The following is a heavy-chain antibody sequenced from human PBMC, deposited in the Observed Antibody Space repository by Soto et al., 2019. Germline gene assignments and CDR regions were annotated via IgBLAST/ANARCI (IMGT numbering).Heavy chain of an antibody. CDR1: GFTFSDYY. Sequence: QVQLVESGGGLVKPGGSLRLSCAASGFTFSDYYMSWIRQAPGKGLEWVSYISSSSSYTNYADSVKGRFTISRDNAKNSRYLQLNSLRAEDTAVYYCARDRHYYDSGGWVFDPWGQGTLVTVSS. V-gene: IGHV3-11*05. J-gene: IGHJ5*02. CDR2: ISSSSSYT. D-gene: IGHD3-22*01. CDR3: ARDRHYYDSGGWVFDP.